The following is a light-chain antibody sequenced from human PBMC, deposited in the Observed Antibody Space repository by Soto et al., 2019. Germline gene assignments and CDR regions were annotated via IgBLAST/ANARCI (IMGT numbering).Light chain of an antibody. CDR3: QQYNSYSWT. J-gene: IGKJ1*01. Sequence: DIQMTQSPSTLSASVGDRVTITCRASQSISSWLAWYQQKPGKAPKLLIYKASSLESGVPSRFSGSGSGTEFTLTISSLQPDDFETYYCQQYNSYSWTAGQGTKVDIK. CDR1: QSISSW. CDR2: KAS. V-gene: IGKV1-5*03.